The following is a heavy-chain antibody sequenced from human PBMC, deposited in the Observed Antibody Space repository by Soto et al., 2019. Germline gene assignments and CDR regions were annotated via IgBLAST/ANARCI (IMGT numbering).Heavy chain of an antibody. CDR3: AIRPFYSGYDEMYYFDY. CDR1: GYSFTSYW. V-gene: IGHV5-51*01. Sequence: GESLKISCKGSGYSFTSYWIGWVRQMPGKGLEWMGIIYPGDSDTRYSPSFQGQVTISADKSISTAYLQWSSLKASDTAMYYCAIRPFYSGYDEMYYFDYWGQGTLVTVSS. J-gene: IGHJ4*02. CDR2: IYPGDSDT. D-gene: IGHD5-12*01.